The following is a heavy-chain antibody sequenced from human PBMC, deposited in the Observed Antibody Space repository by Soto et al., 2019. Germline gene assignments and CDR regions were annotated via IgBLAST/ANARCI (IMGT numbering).Heavy chain of an antibody. V-gene: IGHV3-23*01. D-gene: IGHD1-20*01. CDR1: GFTFGSHA. Sequence: GGSLRLSCAASGFTFGSHAMSWVRQAPGKGLEWVSTVGYSGLTKYHADSVKGRFTISRDNSNNTVYLQMNSLRAEDTAVYYCAKDSGRYNWNDLDYWGQGILVTVSS. CDR3: AKDSGRYNWNDLDY. CDR2: VGYSGLTK. J-gene: IGHJ4*02.